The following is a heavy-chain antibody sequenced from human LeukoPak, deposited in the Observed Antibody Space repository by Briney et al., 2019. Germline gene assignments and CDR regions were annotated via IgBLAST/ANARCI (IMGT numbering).Heavy chain of an antibody. CDR1: GYTSTSYD. Sequence: ASVKVSCKASGYTSTSYDINWVRQATGQGLEWMGWMNPNSGNTGHAQKFQGRVTITRNTSISTAYMELSSLRSEDTAVYYCARGYDFWSGYDYWGQGTLVTVSS. CDR3: ARGYDFWSGYDY. CDR2: MNPNSGNT. J-gene: IGHJ4*02. V-gene: IGHV1-8*03. D-gene: IGHD3-3*01.